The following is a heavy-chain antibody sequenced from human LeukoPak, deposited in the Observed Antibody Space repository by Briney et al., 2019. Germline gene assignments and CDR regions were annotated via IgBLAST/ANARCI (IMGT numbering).Heavy chain of an antibody. CDR3: ARDFPTYWTGGRCYGGNNDY. Sequence: SQTLSLTCTVSGASVSSVSYYWGWIRQPAGKGLEWIGRVYTSGSTNYNPSLKSRVTISVDTSKNQFSLKLSSVTAADTAVYYCARDFPTYWTGGRCYGGNNDYWGQGTLVTVSS. J-gene: IGHJ4*02. V-gene: IGHV4-61*02. CDR1: GASVSSVSYY. CDR2: VYTSGST. D-gene: IGHD2-15*01.